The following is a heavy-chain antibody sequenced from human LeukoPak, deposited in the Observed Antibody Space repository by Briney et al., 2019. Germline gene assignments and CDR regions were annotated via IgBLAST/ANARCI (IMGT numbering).Heavy chain of an antibody. J-gene: IGHJ6*02. CDR3: ARGRSNYYGMDV. CDR2: IYYNGNT. V-gene: IGHV4-59*01. CDR1: GGSLSSFY. D-gene: IGHD1-26*01. Sequence: SETLSLTCTVSGGSLSSFYWSWIRQSPRKGLEWIGYIYYNGNTNYSPSLKSRVTMSVDTSKNLFSLKVSSVTAADTAVYYCARGRSNYYGMDVWGRGTTVTVSS.